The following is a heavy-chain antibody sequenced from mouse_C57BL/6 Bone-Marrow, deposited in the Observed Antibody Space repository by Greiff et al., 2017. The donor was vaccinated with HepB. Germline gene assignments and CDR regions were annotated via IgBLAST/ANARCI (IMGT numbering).Heavy chain of an antibody. D-gene: IGHD3-3*01. CDR2: IRSKSNNYAT. Sequence: EVNLVESGGGLVQPKGSLKLSCAASGFSFNTYAMNWVRQAPGKGLEWVARIRSKSNNYATYYADSVKDRFTISRDDSESMLYLQMNNLKTEDTAMYYCVRGWYWYFDVWGTGTTVTVSS. V-gene: IGHV10-1*01. CDR1: GFSFNTYA. J-gene: IGHJ1*03. CDR3: VRGWYWYFDV.